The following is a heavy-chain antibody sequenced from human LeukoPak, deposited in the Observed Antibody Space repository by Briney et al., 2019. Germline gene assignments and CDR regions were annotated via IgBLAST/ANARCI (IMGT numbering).Heavy chain of an antibody. CDR3: ARDNGDYVFSFDY. CDR1: GGSISSGGYS. J-gene: IGHJ4*02. V-gene: IGHV4-30-2*01. Sequence: SQTLSLTCAVSGGSISSGGYSWSWIRQPPGKGLEWIGYIYHSGSTYYNPSLKSRVTISVDRSKNQFSLKLSSVTAADTAVYYCARDNGDYVFSFDYWGQGTLVTVSS. CDR2: IYHSGST. D-gene: IGHD4-17*01.